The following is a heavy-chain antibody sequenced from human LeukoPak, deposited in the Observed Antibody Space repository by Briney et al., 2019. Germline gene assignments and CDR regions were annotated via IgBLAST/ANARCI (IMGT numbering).Heavy chain of an antibody. V-gene: IGHV3-30*04. J-gene: IGHJ5*02. CDR2: ISYDGSNK. Sequence: GRSLRLSCAASGFSFSDYAMHWVRQAPGKGLEWVAVISYDGSNKYYIDSVKGRFTISRDNSKNALSLQMNSLRAEDTAVYYCSMDLRTAVADWFDPWGQGTPVTVS. D-gene: IGHD6-19*01. CDR1: GFSFSDYA. CDR3: SMDLRTAVADWFDP.